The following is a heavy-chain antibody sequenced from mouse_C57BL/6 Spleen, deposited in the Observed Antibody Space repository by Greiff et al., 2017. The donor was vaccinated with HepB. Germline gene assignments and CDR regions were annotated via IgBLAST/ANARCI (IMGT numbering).Heavy chain of an antibody. CDR1: GFTFSNYW. CDR2: IRLKSDNYAC. D-gene: IGHD1-3*01. J-gene: IGHJ4*01. CDR3: TKSSGNNEGDAMDY. Sequence: EVKLMESGGGLVQPGGSMKLSCVASGFTFSNYWMNWVRQSPEKGLEWVAQIRLKSDNYACHYAESVKGRFTISRVVSKSTIYLQMNNLRAEDAGIDYYTKSSGNNEGDAMDYWGQGTSVTVSS. V-gene: IGHV6-3*01.